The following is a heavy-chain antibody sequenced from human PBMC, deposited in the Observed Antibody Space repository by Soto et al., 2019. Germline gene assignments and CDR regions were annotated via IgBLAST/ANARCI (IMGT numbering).Heavy chain of an antibody. CDR1: GYTFTSYD. Sequence: ASVKVSCKASGYTFTSYDINWVRQATGQGLEWMGWMNPNSGNTGYAQKFQGRVTMTRNTSISTAYMELSSLRSEDTAVYYCARGSSYVLRFLEWSSNWFDPWGQGTLVTVSS. CDR3: ARGSSYVLRFLEWSSNWFDP. CDR2: MNPNSGNT. V-gene: IGHV1-8*01. J-gene: IGHJ5*02. D-gene: IGHD3-3*01.